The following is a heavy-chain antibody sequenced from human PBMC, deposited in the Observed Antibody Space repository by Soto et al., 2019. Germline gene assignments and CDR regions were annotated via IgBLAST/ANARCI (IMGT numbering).Heavy chain of an antibody. CDR3: ARDRDEYSSSHWFDP. J-gene: IGHJ5*02. CDR2: ISYDVGDK. CDR1: GFTFSTYA. D-gene: IGHD6-6*01. Sequence: LRLSCAASGFTFSTYAMHWVRQAPGKGLEWVAAISYDVGDKYYADSVRGRFIISTDNFKNTLYLQMNSLRPEDTAVYYCARDRDEYSSSHWFDPWGQGTLVTVSS. V-gene: IGHV3-30-3*01.